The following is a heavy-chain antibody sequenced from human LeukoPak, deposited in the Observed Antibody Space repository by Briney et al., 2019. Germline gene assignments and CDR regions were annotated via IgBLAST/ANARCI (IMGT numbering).Heavy chain of an antibody. Sequence: PSETLSLTCTVSGDSMSSGARWSWVRQSPGKGLEWIGEIYHSGSTNYNPSLRGRVTLSVDNSNNHFSLDLSSVTAADTAFYYCARRGYSGNEAYFVYWGQGTLVTVSS. V-gene: IGHV4-4*02. CDR2: IYHSGST. CDR1: GDSMSSGAR. CDR3: ARRGYSGNEAYFVY. D-gene: IGHD5-12*01. J-gene: IGHJ4*02.